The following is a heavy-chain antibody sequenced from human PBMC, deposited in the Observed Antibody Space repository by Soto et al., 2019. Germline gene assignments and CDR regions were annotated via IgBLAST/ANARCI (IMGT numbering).Heavy chain of an antibody. D-gene: IGHD1-7*01. V-gene: IGHV1-69*13. J-gene: IGHJ3*02. CDR3: ARAPPLVTGTTAHDFDI. Sequence: GASVKVSCKASGGTFSSYAISWVRQAPGQGLEWMGGIIPIFGTANYAQKFQGRVTITADESTSTAYMELSSLRSEDTAVYYCARAPPLVTGTTAHDFDIWGQGTMVTVSS. CDR1: GGTFSSYA. CDR2: IIPIFGTA.